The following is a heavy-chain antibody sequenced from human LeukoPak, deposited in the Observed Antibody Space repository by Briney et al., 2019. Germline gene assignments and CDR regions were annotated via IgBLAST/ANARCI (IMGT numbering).Heavy chain of an antibody. CDR1: GFTFSGYW. CDR3: ARDVDFWSGYYGDY. CDR2: IKQDGTEI. V-gene: IGHV3-7*03. D-gene: IGHD3-3*01. Sequence: PGGSLRLSCAASGFTFSGYWMTWVRQAPGKGLEWVANIKQDGTEIYYVASVKGRFTISRDNAKNSLYLQMNSLRSEDTAVYYCARDVDFWSGYYGDYWGQGTLVTVSS. J-gene: IGHJ4*02.